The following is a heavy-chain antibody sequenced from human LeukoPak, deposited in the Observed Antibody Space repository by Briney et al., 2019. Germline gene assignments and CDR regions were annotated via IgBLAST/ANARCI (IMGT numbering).Heavy chain of an antibody. D-gene: IGHD5-12*01. J-gene: IGHJ4*02. V-gene: IGHV4-59*01. CDR3: ARSGGYASGLAY. CDR1: GGSISSYY. Sequence: SETLSLTCTVSGGSISSYYWSWIRQPPGKGLEWIGYISYSGNTNYNPSLKSRVTISVDTSKNQFSLGLTSVTAADTAVYYCARSGGYASGLAYWGQGTLVTVSS. CDR2: ISYSGNT.